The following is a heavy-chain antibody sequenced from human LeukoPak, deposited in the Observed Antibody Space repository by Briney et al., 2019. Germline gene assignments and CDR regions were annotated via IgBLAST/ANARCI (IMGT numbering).Heavy chain of an antibody. V-gene: IGHV4-30-2*03. CDR2: INYSGNR. J-gene: IGHJ1*01. CDR3: ASPLED. Sequence: SGGTISGVGSSDPRIRQPPGKGLEWIGMINYSGNRYYNPSLWSRATISVDTSTNQFSLNLNSVTAADTAVDLRASPLEDWGEGTLVAVSS. CDR1: GGTISGVGSS.